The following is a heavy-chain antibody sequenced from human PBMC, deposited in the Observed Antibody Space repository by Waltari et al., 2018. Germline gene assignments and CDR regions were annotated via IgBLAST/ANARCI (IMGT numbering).Heavy chain of an antibody. D-gene: IGHD3-3*01. CDR2: INHSGST. V-gene: IGHV4-34*01. CDR1: GGSFSGYY. J-gene: IGHJ4*02. CDR3: ARSFRYYDFWSGYYKGLDY. Sequence: QVQLQQWGAGLLKPSETLSLTCAVYGGSFSGYYWRWIRQPPGKGLEWIGEINHSGSTNYNPSLKSRVTISVDTSKNQFSLKLSSVTAADTAVYYCARSFRYYDFWSGYYKGLDYWGQGTLVTVSS.